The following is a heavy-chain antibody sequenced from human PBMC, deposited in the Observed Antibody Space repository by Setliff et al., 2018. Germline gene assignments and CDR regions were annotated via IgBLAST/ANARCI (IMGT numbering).Heavy chain of an antibody. CDR2: ILDDGVKK. D-gene: IGHD2-15*01. Sequence: PGGSLRLSCAASGFTFSTYRMHWVRQAPGKGLEWVAVILDDGVKKYHADSVKGRFTISRDNSKNTLYLQMNSRRPEDTAVYYCARTCSGSGGYAGLESWGQGTPVTVSS. CDR3: ARTCSGSGGYAGLES. J-gene: IGHJ4*02. CDR1: GFTFSTYR. V-gene: IGHV3-33*08.